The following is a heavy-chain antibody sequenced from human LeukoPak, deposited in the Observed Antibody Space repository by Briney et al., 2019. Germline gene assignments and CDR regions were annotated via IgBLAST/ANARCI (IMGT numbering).Heavy chain of an antibody. V-gene: IGHV3-43*02. D-gene: IGHD3-10*01. CDR3: AKDILLMVRRACDYGMDV. CDR2: ISGNGGST. J-gene: IGHJ6*02. Sequence: GGSLRLSCAASGFTFSSYSMNWVRQAPGKGLEWVALISGNGGSTYYADSVKGRFTISRDNSKNSLYLQMDSLRTEDSALYYCAKDILLMVRRACDYGMDVWGQGTTVTVSS. CDR1: GFTFSSYS.